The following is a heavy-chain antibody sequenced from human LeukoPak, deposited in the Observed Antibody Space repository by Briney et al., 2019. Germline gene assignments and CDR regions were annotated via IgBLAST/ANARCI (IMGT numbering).Heavy chain of an antibody. D-gene: IGHD6-13*01. CDR2: IIPIFGTA. CDR1: GGTFSSYA. J-gene: IGHJ5*02. Sequence: SVKVSCKASGGTFSSYAISWVRQAPGQGLEWMGRIIPIFGTANYAQKFQGRVTITTDESTSTAYMELSSLRSEATAVYYCARDGKYSSSANGFDPWGQGTLVTVSS. V-gene: IGHV1-69*05. CDR3: ARDGKYSSSANGFDP.